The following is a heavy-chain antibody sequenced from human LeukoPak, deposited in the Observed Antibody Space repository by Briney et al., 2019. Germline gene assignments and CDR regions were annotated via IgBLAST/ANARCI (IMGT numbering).Heavy chain of an antibody. J-gene: IGHJ6*03. D-gene: IGHD4-23*01. Sequence: GGSLRLSCAASGFTFDDYGMSWVRQAPGKGLEWVSGINWNGGSTGYADSVKGRFTISRDNAKNSLYLQMNSLRAEDTALYHCARGGGNSGYYYYMDVWGKGTTVTISS. CDR1: GFTFDDYG. V-gene: IGHV3-20*01. CDR2: INWNGGST. CDR3: ARGGGNSGYYYYMDV.